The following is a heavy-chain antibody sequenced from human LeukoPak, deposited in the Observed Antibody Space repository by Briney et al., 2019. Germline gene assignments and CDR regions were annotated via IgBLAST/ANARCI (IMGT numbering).Heavy chain of an antibody. CDR2: IRSSSSTI. J-gene: IGHJ4*02. D-gene: IGHD2-21*01. CDR1: SFTLSSYS. CDR3: TRELILPARDLGY. V-gene: IGHV3-48*01. Sequence: GESLRLSYAASSFTLSSYSINWGRQDPGKGLEWVSYIRSSSSTIYYADTVKGRFTISRDNAKNSLYLQMNSLRAEDTAVYFCTRELILPARDLGYWGQGTLVTVSS.